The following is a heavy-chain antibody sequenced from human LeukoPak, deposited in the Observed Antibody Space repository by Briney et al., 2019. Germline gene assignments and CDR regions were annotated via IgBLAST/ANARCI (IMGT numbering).Heavy chain of an antibody. V-gene: IGHV3-33*01. Sequence: GGSLRLSCAASGFTFSRYCMQWVRQAAGKGLEWVAFIWYDGSNKYYADSVKDRIIIIRDHSKNPLYLQAKRLEAGRPGLLFRARPTVVDAFDTWGQGRMVTVSS. CDR1: GFTFSRYC. J-gene: IGHJ3*02. CDR2: IWYDGSNK. D-gene: IGHD4-23*01. CDR3: ARPTVVDAFDT.